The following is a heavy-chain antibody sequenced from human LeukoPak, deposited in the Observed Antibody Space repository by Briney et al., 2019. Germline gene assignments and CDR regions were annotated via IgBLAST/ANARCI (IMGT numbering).Heavy chain of an antibody. Sequence: GGSLRLSCAASRFTFSSYDMHWVRQAPGKGLEWVAVIWSDGSNKYYADSVKGRFTISRDNSKNTLYLQMSSLRAEDTAVYYCARASGSFDYWGQGTLVTVSS. J-gene: IGHJ4*02. V-gene: IGHV3-33*01. CDR1: RFTFSSYD. CDR3: ARASGSFDY. D-gene: IGHD1-26*01. CDR2: IWSDGSNK.